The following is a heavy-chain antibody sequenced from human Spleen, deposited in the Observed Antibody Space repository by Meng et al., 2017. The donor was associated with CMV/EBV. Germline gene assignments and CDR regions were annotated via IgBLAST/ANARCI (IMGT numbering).Heavy chain of an antibody. CDR3: AREKYGGTPPYYFDY. V-gene: IGHV3-7*01. CDR2: IKQDGSEK. D-gene: IGHD4-23*01. J-gene: IGHJ4*02. Sequence: GESLKISCAASGFTFSSYWMSWVRQAPGKGLEWVANIKQDGSEKYYADSVKGRFTISRDNAKNSLYLQMNSLRAEDTAVYYCAREKYGGTPPYYFDYWGQGTLVTVSS. CDR1: GFTFSSYW.